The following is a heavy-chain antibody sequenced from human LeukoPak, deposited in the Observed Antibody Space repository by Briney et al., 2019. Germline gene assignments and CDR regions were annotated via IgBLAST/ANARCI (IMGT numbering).Heavy chain of an antibody. Sequence: GGSLRLSCAASGFTFSNYAMSWVRQAPGKGLEWVSGTSGSGGTTYYADSVKGRFTISRDSSKSTLYLQMNGLRAEDTAIYYCASADGSGYRYYWGQGTLVTVSS. V-gene: IGHV3-23*01. J-gene: IGHJ4*02. CDR1: GFTFSNYA. CDR2: TSGSGGTT. D-gene: IGHD3-22*01. CDR3: ASADGSGYRYY.